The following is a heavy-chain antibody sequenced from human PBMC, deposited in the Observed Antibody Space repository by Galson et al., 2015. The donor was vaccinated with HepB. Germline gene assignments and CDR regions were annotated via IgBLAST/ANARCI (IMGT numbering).Heavy chain of an antibody. CDR2: IKQDGSEK. CDR3: ARDIVVVPAAMATHYYYGMDV. J-gene: IGHJ6*02. V-gene: IGHV3-7*03. Sequence: SLRLSCAASGFTFSSYWMSWVRQAPGKGLEWVANIKQDGSEKYYVDSVKGRFTISRDSAKNSLYLQMNSLRAEDTAVYYCARDIVVVPAAMATHYYYGMDVWGQGTTVTVSS. D-gene: IGHD2-2*01. CDR1: GFTFSSYW.